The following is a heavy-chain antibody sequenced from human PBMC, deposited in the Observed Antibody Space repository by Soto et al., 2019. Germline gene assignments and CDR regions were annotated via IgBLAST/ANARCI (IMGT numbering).Heavy chain of an antibody. CDR1: GFIFSDYA. CDR3: ASGADSSSWYGGWIDP. J-gene: IGHJ5*02. Sequence: QVHLVESGGGVVQPGRSLRLSCAASGFIFSDYAIHWVRQAPGKGLEWVAVISHDGASIHHAESVQGRFTISRDNSINTVFLQMNSLRLEDTATYYCASGADSSSWYGGWIDPWGQGILGTVSS. D-gene: IGHD6-13*01. CDR2: ISHDGASI. V-gene: IGHV3-30-3*01.